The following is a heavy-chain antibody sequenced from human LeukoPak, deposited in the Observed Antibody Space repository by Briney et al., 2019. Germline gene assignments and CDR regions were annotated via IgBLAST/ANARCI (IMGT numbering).Heavy chain of an antibody. CDR1: GFTFSSYA. CDR3: ARAGVTMVRGVIQPNWFDP. CDR2: ISSSSSYI. V-gene: IGHV3-21*01. Sequence: GGSLRLSCAASGFTFSSYAMSWVRQAPGKGLEWVSSISSSSSYIYYADSVKGRFTISRDNAKNSLYLQMNSLRAEDTAVYYCARAGVTMVRGVIQPNWFDPWGQGTLVTVSS. D-gene: IGHD3-10*01. J-gene: IGHJ5*02.